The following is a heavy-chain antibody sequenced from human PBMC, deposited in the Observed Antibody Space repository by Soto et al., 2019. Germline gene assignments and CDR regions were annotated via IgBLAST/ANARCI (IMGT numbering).Heavy chain of an antibody. CDR2: INHSGST. CDR1: GGSFSGYY. CDR3: ARGPPIRLYYYDSSGYSNWFDP. D-gene: IGHD3-22*01. V-gene: IGHV4-34*01. Sequence: PSEPLSLTCAVYGGSFSGYYWSWIRQPPGKGLEWIGEINHSGSTNYNPSLKSRVTISVDTSKNQFSLKLSSVTAADTAVYYCARGPPIRLYYYDSSGYSNWFDPWGQGTLVTVSS. J-gene: IGHJ5*02.